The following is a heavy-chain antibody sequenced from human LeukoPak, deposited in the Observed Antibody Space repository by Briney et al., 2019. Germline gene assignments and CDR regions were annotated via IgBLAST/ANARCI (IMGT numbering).Heavy chain of an antibody. J-gene: IGHJ6*03. Sequence: ASVKVSCKASGYTFTSYDINWVRQATGQGLEWMGWMNPNSGNTGYAQKFQGRVTMTRNTSISTAYMELSSLRSEDTAVYYCARVMTTVTTSYYYYYMDVWGKGTTVTVSS. CDR2: MNPNSGNT. D-gene: IGHD4-11*01. V-gene: IGHV1-8*01. CDR1: GYTFTSYD. CDR3: ARVMTTVTTSYYYYYMDV.